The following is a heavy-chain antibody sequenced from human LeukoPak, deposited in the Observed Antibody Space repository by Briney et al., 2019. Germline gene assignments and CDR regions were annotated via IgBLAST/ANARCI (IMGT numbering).Heavy chain of an antibody. D-gene: IGHD2-2*01. CDR1: GFTFDDYA. CDR2: ISWNSGSI. Sequence: GGSLRLSCAASGFTFDDYAMHWVRHAPGKGLEWVSGISWNSGSIGYAESVKGRFTISRDNAKNSLYLQMNSLRAEDTALYYCAKDIRGYCSSTSCRPGGVDYWGQGTLVTVSS. J-gene: IGHJ4*02. V-gene: IGHV3-9*01. CDR3: AKDIRGYCSSTSCRPGGVDY.